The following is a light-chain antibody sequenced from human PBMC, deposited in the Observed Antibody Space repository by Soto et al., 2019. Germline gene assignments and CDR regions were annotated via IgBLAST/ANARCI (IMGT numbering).Light chain of an antibody. CDR2: AAS. Sequence: DIPLTQSPSFLSASVGDRVTITCRASQGISSYLAWYLPKPGKAPKLLINAASSLQSGVPSRFSGSGSGTEFTLTISSLQPEDFATYYCQQLNSYPLTFGGGTKVEIK. J-gene: IGKJ4*01. V-gene: IGKV1-9*01. CDR1: QGISSY. CDR3: QQLNSYPLT.